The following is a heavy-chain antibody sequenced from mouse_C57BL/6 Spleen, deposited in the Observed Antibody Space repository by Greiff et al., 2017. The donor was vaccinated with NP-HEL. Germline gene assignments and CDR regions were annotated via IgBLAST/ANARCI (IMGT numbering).Heavy chain of an antibody. D-gene: IGHD1-1*01. Sequence: QVQLQQSGTELVKPGASVKLSCKASGYTFTSYWMHWVKQRPGQGLEWIGNINPSNGGTNYNEKFKSKATLTVYKSSSTAYMQLSSLTSEDSAVYYCARKAYGSGYYFDYWGQGTTLTVSS. CDR2: INPSNGGT. CDR1: GYTFTSYW. J-gene: IGHJ2*01. V-gene: IGHV1-53*01. CDR3: ARKAYGSGYYFDY.